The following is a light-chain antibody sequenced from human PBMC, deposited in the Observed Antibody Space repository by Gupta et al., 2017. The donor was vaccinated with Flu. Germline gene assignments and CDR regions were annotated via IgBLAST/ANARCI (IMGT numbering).Light chain of an antibody. CDR2: AAC. CDR1: QSIGNY. Sequence: DIQMTQSPSSLSASVGARVTMTCRASQSIGNYLNWYQQKARKARKLLISAACNLQRGLAWIFCGSSCGKFXTLSRNXRHQEDSTAYFYHHYDCTPQRTLGXGTKLEIK. V-gene: IGKV1-39*01. CDR3: HHYDCTPQRT. J-gene: IGKJ2*02.